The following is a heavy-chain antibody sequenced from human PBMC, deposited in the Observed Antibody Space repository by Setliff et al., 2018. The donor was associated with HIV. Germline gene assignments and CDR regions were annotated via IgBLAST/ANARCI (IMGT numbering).Heavy chain of an antibody. Sequence: ASVKVSCKASGYTFTSYDISWVRQAPGQGLEWMGRISAYNGNTNYAQKLQGRVTMTTDTSTSTAYMELRSLRSDDTAVYYCAREIGDYYDSSGYYPPTDYYYGMDVWGQGTTVTV. V-gene: IGHV1-18*01. CDR3: AREIGDYYDSSGYYPPTDYYYGMDV. D-gene: IGHD3-22*01. CDR2: ISAYNGNT. CDR1: GYTFTSYD. J-gene: IGHJ6*02.